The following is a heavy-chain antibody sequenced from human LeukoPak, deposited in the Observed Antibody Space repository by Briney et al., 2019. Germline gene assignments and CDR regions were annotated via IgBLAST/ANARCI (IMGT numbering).Heavy chain of an antibody. V-gene: IGHV3-11*01. D-gene: IGHD2-15*01. CDR3: ATEVDRSFDH. CDR2: ITSNSYSM. Sequence: GGSLRLSCAASGFTFSDYYMAWIRQAPGKGLEWISYITSNSYSMYYADSVEGRFTISRDNAEGSVFLQMDGLRVEDTAVYYCATEVDRSFDHWGQGVLVTVSS. J-gene: IGHJ4*02. CDR1: GFTFSDYY.